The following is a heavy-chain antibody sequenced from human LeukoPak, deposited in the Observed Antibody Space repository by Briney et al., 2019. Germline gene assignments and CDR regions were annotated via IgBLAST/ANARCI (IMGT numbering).Heavy chain of an antibody. CDR1: GYTFTSYD. Sequence: ASVKVSCKASGYTFTSYDINWVRQATGQGLEWMGWMNPNSGNTGYAQKFQGRVTMTRNTSISTAYMELSSLRSEDTAVYYCARIFGELYYYGMDVWGQGTTVTVSS. CDR3: ARIFGELYYYGMDV. J-gene: IGHJ6*02. V-gene: IGHV1-8*01. CDR2: MNPNSGNT. D-gene: IGHD3-10*01.